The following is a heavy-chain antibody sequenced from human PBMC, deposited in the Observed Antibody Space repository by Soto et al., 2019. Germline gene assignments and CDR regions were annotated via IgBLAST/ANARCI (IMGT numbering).Heavy chain of an antibody. CDR3: ARDDSRRGMDV. V-gene: IGHV4-59*01. J-gene: IGHJ6*02. D-gene: IGHD3-10*01. CDR2: IYYSGST. CDR1: SSSISSYY. Sequence: TSETLSLTCTVSSSSISSYYWSWIRQPPGKGLEWIGYIYYSGSTNYNPSLKSRVTISVDTSKNQFSLKLSSVTAADTAVYYCARDDSRRGMDVWGQGTTVTVSS.